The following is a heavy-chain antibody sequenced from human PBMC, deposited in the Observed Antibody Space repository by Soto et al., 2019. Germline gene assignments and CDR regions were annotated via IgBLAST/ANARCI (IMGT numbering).Heavy chain of an antibody. CDR1: GGSVSSGSYY. Sequence: PSETLSLTCTVSGGSVSSGSYYWSRIRQPPGKGLEWIGYIYYSGSTNYNPSLKSRVTISVDTSKNQFSLKLSPVTAADTAVYYCARWSGSYYYDSSGPGFDYWGQGTLVTVSS. D-gene: IGHD3-22*01. V-gene: IGHV4-61*01. CDR2: IYYSGST. CDR3: ARWSGSYYYDSSGPGFDY. J-gene: IGHJ4*02.